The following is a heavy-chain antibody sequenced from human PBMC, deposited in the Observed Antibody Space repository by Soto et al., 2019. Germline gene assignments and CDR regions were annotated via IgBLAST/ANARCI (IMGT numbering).Heavy chain of an antibody. CDR2: IIPIFGTA. V-gene: IGHV1-69*13. CDR3: ASDWLGGAVAGKFYYGMDV. Sequence: SVKVSCKASGGTFSSYAISWVRQAPGQGLEWMGGIIPIFGTANYAQKFQGRVTITADESTSTAYMELSSLRSEDTAVYYCASDWLGGAVAGKFYYGMDVWGQGTTVTAP. CDR1: GGTFSSYA. D-gene: IGHD6-19*01. J-gene: IGHJ6*02.